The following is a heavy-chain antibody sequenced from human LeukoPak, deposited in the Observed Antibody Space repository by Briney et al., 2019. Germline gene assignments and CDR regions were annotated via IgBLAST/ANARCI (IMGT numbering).Heavy chain of an antibody. D-gene: IGHD4-23*01. CDR3: AKDPGGNPRSNWFDP. CDR1: GFTFDDYA. Sequence: GGSLRLSCAASGFTFDDYAMHWVRQAPGKGLEWVSGISWNSGSIGYADSVKGRFTISRDNAKNSLYLQMNSLRAEDTASYYCAKDPGGNPRSNWFDPWGQGTLVTVSS. J-gene: IGHJ5*02. V-gene: IGHV3-9*01. CDR2: ISWNSGSI.